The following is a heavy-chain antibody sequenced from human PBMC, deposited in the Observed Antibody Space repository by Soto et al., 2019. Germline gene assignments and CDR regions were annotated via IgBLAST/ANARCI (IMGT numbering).Heavy chain of an antibody. CDR3: ALGGYWVTTYYYYYGMDV. J-gene: IGHJ6*02. D-gene: IGHD3-22*01. CDR1: GGSISCSSYY. Sequence: SETLSLTCTVSGGSISCSSYYWGWIRQPPGKGLEWIGSIYYSGNTYYNPSLKSRVTISVDTSKNQFSLRLSSVTAADTAVYYCALGGYWVTTYYYYYGMDVWGQGTTVTVSS. CDR2: IYYSGNT. V-gene: IGHV4-39*01.